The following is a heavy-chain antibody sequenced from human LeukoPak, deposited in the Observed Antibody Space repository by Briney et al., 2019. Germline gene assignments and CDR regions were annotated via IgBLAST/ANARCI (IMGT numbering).Heavy chain of an antibody. Sequence: GGSLRLSCADSGFTLNNHDMSWVRQAPGKGLEWVSAISGSSGGTTYYAGSVKGRFTISRDNSKNTLYLQMNSLRAEDTAVYYCAKGSGRPNWFDPWGQGTLVTVSS. J-gene: IGHJ5*02. CDR1: GFTLNNHD. D-gene: IGHD3-10*01. CDR3: AKGSGRPNWFDP. V-gene: IGHV3-23*01. CDR2: ISGSSGGTT.